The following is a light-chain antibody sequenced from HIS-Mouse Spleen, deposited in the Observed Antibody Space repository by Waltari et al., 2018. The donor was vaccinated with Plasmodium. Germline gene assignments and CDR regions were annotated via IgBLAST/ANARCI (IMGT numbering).Light chain of an antibody. V-gene: IGLV3-10*01. CDR1: ALPKKY. Sequence: SYELTQPPSVSVSPGQTARITCPGDALPKKYAYWYQQKSGKAPVLVIYEDSKRPSGIPGGFSGSSSGTMATLTISGAQVEDEADYYCYSTDSSGNHRVFGGGTKLTVL. CDR3: YSTDSSGNHRV. J-gene: IGLJ3*02. CDR2: EDS.